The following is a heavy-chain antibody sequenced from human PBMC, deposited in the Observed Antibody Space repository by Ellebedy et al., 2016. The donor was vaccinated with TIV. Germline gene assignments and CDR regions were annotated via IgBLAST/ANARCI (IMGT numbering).Heavy chain of an antibody. CDR2: ISWNSGSI. V-gene: IGHV3-9*01. D-gene: IGHD3-10*01. CDR1: GFTFDDYA. Sequence: SLKISXAASGFTFDDYAMHWVRQAPGKGLEWVSGISWNSGSIGYADSVKGRFTISRDNAKNSLYLQMNSLRAEDTALYYCAKGGSTNNYYYGMDVWGQGTTVTVSS. J-gene: IGHJ6*02. CDR3: AKGGSTNNYYYGMDV.